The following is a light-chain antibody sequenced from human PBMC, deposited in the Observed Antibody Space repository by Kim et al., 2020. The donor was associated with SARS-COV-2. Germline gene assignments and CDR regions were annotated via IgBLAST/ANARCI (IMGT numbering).Light chain of an antibody. CDR1: SSDVGGYNS. CDR2: DVS. CDR3: NSYTSSITLVV. J-gene: IGLJ2*01. Sequence: QSALTQPASVSGSPGQSITISCTGTSSDVGGYNSVSWYQQHPGKAPKLMIYDVSNRPSGVSNRFSGSKSGNTASLTISGLQAEDEANYYCNSYTSSITLVVFGGGTQLTVL. V-gene: IGLV2-14*03.